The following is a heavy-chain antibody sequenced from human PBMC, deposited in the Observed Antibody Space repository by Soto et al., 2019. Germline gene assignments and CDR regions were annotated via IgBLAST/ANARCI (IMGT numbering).Heavy chain of an antibody. V-gene: IGHV3-11*06. J-gene: IGHJ6*02. D-gene: IGHD3-3*01. CDR1: GFTFGDYY. CDR2: ISSSSSYT. Sequence: GGSLRLSCADSGFTFGDYYMSWIRQAPGKGLEWVSYISSSSSYTNYADSVKGRFTISRDNAKNSLYLQMNSLRAEDTAVYYCARGGGLRFLEWLYSDYYYGMDVWGQGTTVTLSS. CDR3: ARGGGLRFLEWLYSDYYYGMDV.